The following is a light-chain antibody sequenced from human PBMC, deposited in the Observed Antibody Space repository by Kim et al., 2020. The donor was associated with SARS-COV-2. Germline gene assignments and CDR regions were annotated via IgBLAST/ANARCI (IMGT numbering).Light chain of an antibody. CDR3: SSYTNSDTLV. Sequence: GQSVSISCTGASSNVGAYDYVSWNQQHQGKAPKLMIHDVNERPSGVSNRFSGSKSGNTASLTISGLQAEDEADYYCSSYTNSDTLVFGGGTQLTVL. J-gene: IGLJ3*02. CDR2: DVN. CDR1: SSNVGAYDY. V-gene: IGLV2-14*03.